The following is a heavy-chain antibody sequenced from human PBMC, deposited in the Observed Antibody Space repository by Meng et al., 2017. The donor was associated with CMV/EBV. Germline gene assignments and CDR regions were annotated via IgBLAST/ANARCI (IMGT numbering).Heavy chain of an antibody. CDR3: ARVFPRRSDYYYYYYGMDV. CDR1: GGSFSGYY. V-gene: IGHV4-34*01. CDR2: INHSGST. Sequence: SETLSLTCAVYGGSFSGYYWSWIRQPPGKGLEWIGEINHSGSTNYNPSLKSRVTISVDTSKNQFSLNLSSVTAADTAVYYCARVFPRRSDYYYYYYGMDVWGQGTTVTVSS. J-gene: IGHJ6*02. D-gene: IGHD3-3*01.